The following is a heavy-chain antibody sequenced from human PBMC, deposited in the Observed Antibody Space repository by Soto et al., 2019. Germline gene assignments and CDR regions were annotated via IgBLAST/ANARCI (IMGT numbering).Heavy chain of an antibody. V-gene: IGHV1-18*04. CDR1: CYTFTSYG. D-gene: IGHD5-12*01. Sequence: QVQLVQSGAEVQQPGSSVKVACKASCYTFTSYGISWVRPAPGQGLEWMGWISAYNGNTNYAQKLQGRVTMTTDTSSSTAYMEVRSLSADDTAVYYCARDLFLRGYVFFDYCFQGTLVTVSS. CDR2: ISAYNGNT. J-gene: IGHJ4*02. CDR3: ARDLFLRGYVFFDY.